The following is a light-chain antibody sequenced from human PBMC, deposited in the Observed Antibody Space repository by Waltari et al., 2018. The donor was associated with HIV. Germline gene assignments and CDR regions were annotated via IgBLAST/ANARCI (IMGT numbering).Light chain of an antibody. CDR3: SSYDNNNNYVI. J-gene: IGLJ2*01. CDR2: EVT. V-gene: IGLV2-11*01. Sequence: QSALTQPRSVSGSPGQSVTISCTGTSRDVGASNYVSWYQQHPGKAPKLMIYEVTKRPSGIPGRFSASRAGNTASLTVSGLQAEDEADYYCSSYDNNNNYVIFGGGTKLTV. CDR1: SRDVGASNY.